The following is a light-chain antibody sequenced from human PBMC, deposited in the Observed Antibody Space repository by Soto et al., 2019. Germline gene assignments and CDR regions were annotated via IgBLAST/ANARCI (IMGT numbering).Light chain of an antibody. Sequence: QAVVTQEPSLTVSPGGTVTLTCGSSTGAVTSGHYPYWFQQKPGQAPRTLIFDTEHKHSWTPARFSGSLLGGKAALTLSDAQPEDEAEYYCLLSYSGARGVFGPGTKLTVL. CDR3: LLSYSGARGV. J-gene: IGLJ1*01. CDR1: TGAVTSGHY. CDR2: DTE. V-gene: IGLV7-46*01.